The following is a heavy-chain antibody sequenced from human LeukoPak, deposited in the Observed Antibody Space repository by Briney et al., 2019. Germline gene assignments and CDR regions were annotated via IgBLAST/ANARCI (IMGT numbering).Heavy chain of an antibody. D-gene: IGHD1-26*01. J-gene: IGHJ4*02. V-gene: IGHV3-53*01. CDR1: GFTVSSNY. Sequence: GGSLRLSCAASGFTVSSNYMSWVRQAPGKGLEWVSVIYSGGSTYYADSVKGRFTISRDNSKNTLYLQMNSLRAEDTAVYYCARFPSGSWPFDYWGQETLVTVSS. CDR2: IYSGGST. CDR3: ARFPSGSWPFDY.